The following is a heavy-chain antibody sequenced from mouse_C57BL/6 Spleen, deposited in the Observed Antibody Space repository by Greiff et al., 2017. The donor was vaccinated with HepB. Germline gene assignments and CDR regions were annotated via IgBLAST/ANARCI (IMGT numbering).Heavy chain of an antibody. CDR1: GYTFTSYW. V-gene: IGHV1-74*01. D-gene: IGHD1-1*01. CDR3: TMDYDSVFDY. CDR2: IHPSDSDT. Sequence: QVQLQQPGAELVKPGASVKVSCKASGYTFTSYWMHWVKQRPGQGLEWVGRIHPSDSDTNSNQKFKGKATLTVDKSSSTAYMQHSSLTSEDSAVYDCTMDYDSVFDYWGQGTTLTVSS. J-gene: IGHJ2*01.